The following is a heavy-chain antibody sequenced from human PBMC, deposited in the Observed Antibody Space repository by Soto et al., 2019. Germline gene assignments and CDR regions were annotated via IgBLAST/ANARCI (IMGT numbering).Heavy chain of an antibody. D-gene: IGHD2-8*02. CDR3: TTTGGHLHSDPFDY. Sequence: EVQLVESGGGLVKPGGSLRLSCAASGFTFSDGWMNWVRQAPGKGLEWVGRIKSKISGGTADYVAPVIGRFTISRDDSKNTVYLQMSSLKIEDTAVYYCTTTGGHLHSDPFDYWGQGALVTVSS. CDR1: GFTFSDGW. J-gene: IGHJ4*02. CDR2: IKSKISGGTA. V-gene: IGHV3-15*07.